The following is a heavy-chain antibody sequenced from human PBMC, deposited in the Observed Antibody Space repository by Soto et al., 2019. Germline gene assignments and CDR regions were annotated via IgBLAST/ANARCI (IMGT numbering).Heavy chain of an antibody. J-gene: IGHJ6*02. D-gene: IGHD2-2*01. CDR2: INPETGGT. CDR1: GYTFTGYY. V-gene: IGHV1-2*02. Sequence: ASVKVSCKASGYTFTGYYVHWVREAPGQGLEWMGWINPETGGTSYAQKFQGRVTLSRDTSINTAYLELSRLRFDDAAVYFCARERYQVISDGMDVWGQGTTVTV. CDR3: ARERYQVISDGMDV.